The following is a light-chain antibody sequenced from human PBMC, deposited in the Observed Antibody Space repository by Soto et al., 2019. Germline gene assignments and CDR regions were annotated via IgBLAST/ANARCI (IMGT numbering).Light chain of an antibody. CDR3: QNCNSAPLP. CDR1: QDISNS. J-gene: IGKJ4*01. Sequence: DIQMTQSPSSLSASVGDRVTITCRASQDISNSLAWYQQKPGKVPKVLIYATSILQSGVPARFSGSGSGTDLSLSISSLRPGDVAPYYCQNCNSAPLPFGGGTKVEI. V-gene: IGKV1-27*01. CDR2: ATS.